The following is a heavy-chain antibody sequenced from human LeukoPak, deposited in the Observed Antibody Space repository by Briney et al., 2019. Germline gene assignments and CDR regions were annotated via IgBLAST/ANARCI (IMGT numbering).Heavy chain of an antibody. Sequence: PGGSLRLSCAASGFIVSSMYMNWVRQAPGKGLEWVSVIYSGGSTYYADSVKGRFTISRDNSKNTLYLQMNSLRAEDTAVYYCARDDYGDSRGFDPWGQGTLVTVSS. CDR1: GFIVSSMY. J-gene: IGHJ5*02. CDR2: IYSGGST. D-gene: IGHD4-17*01. V-gene: IGHV3-53*01. CDR3: ARDDYGDSRGFDP.